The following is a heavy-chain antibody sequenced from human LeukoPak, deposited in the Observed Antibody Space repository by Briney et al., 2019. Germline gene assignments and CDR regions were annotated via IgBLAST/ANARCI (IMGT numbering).Heavy chain of an antibody. V-gene: IGHV1-2*02. Sequence: GASVKVSCKASGYTFTAYYLHWVRQAPGLGLEWMGRINPDSGGTDYAQKFQGRVTMARDTSISTAYMELSGLRSDDTAVYYCARGNPADYWGQGALVTVSS. J-gene: IGHJ4*02. CDR1: GYTFTAYY. CDR2: INPDSGGT. CDR3: ARGNPADY.